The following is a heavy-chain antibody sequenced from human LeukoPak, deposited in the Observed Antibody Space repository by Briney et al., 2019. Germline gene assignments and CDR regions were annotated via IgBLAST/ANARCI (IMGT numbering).Heavy chain of an antibody. D-gene: IGHD3-16*01. J-gene: IGHJ4*02. CDR2: ISSHGDST. CDR3: ARSTPAYDD. CDR1: GFTFSNYG. V-gene: IGHV3-64*01. Sequence: GGSLRLSCEASGFTFSNYGMHWVRQAPGKGLEYVSVISSHGDSTYYANSVKGRFTISRDNSKNTLYLQMGSLRAEDMAIYYCARSTPAYDDWGQGTLVTVSS.